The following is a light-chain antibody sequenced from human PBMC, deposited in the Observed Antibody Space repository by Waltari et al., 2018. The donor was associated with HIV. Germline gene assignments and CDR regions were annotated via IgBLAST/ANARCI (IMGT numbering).Light chain of an antibody. J-gene: IGLJ3*02. Sequence: QSALTQSASVSGCPGQSSTSSCSGTSSDVGGYNYAPWYQQHPGKAPKLMLYEVSKRPSGVSHRFSGSKSGNTSSLTISGLQAEDEADYYCSSYSSSSTLVFGGGTKLTVL. CDR2: EVS. V-gene: IGLV2-14*01. CDR3: SSYSSSSTLV. CDR1: SSDVGGYNY.